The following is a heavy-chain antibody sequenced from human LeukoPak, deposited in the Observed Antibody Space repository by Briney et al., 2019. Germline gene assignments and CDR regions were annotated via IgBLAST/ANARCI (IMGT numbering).Heavy chain of an antibody. D-gene: IGHD4-17*01. CDR1: DSPFVVYP. CDR3: AKDRHDYGDYGLSSAFDI. Sequence: PGSSWRSPVQPFDSPFVVYPMPWVGKVQGKALGGAQGIGGNSGNIAYADSVKGRFTISRDNAKNSLYLQMNSLRGEDTALYYCAKDRHDYGDYGLSSAFDIWGQGTMVTVSS. CDR2: IGGNSGNI. V-gene: IGHV3-9*01. J-gene: IGHJ3*02.